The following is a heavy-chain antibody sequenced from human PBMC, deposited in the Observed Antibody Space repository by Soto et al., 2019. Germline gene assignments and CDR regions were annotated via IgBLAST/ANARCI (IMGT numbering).Heavy chain of an antibody. V-gene: IGHV4-34*01. CDR3: ARMGRKYLYGMDV. CDR1: GGSFSGYY. D-gene: IGHD1-26*01. J-gene: IGHJ6*02. CDR2: INHSGST. Sequence: SETLSLTCAVYGGSFSGYYWSWIRQPPGKGLEWIGEINHSGSTNYNPSLKSRVTISVDTSKNQFSLKLSSVTAADTAVYYCARMGRKYLYGMDVWGQGTTVTVSS.